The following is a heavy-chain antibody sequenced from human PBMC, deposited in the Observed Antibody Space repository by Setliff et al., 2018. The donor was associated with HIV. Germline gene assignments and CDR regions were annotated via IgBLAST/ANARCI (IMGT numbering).Heavy chain of an antibody. CDR2: ISAYNGNT. D-gene: IGHD3-22*01. Sequence: VKVSCKASGYTFTSYGISWVRQAPGQGLEWMGWISAYNGNTNYAQKLQGRVTMTTDTSTSTAYMELRSLRSDDTAVYYCARGGGYYDSSGPVHYYYYYYMDVWGKGTTVTVSS. CDR3: ARGGGYYDSSGPVHYYYYYYMDV. CDR1: GYTFTSYG. J-gene: IGHJ6*03. V-gene: IGHV1-18*01.